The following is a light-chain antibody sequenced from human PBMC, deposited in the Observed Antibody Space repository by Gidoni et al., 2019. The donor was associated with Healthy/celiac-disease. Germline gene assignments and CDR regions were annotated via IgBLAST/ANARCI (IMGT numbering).Light chain of an antibody. J-gene: IGKJ3*01. Sequence: DIQMTQSPSSLSASVADRVTITCRASQGISNYLAWYQQKPGKVPKLLIYAASPLQSGVPYRFSRSGSGTDFTFTISSLHPEDVAIYYCQKYNRAPFTFGPGTKVDIK. V-gene: IGKV1-27*01. CDR3: QKYNRAPFT. CDR2: AAS. CDR1: QGISNY.